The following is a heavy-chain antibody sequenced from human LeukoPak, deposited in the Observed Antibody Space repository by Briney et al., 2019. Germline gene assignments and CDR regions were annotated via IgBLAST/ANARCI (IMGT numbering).Heavy chain of an antibody. Sequence: GASVKVSCKASGYTFTNYGISWVRQAPGQGLEWMGWISAYNGNTNYAQKLQGRVTMTTDTSTSTAYMELRSLTSDDTAVYYCARQGGSSSWYLYYFDYWGQGTLVTVSS. CDR1: GYTFTNYG. D-gene: IGHD6-13*01. J-gene: IGHJ4*02. CDR3: ARQGGSSSWYLYYFDY. CDR2: ISAYNGNT. V-gene: IGHV1-18*01.